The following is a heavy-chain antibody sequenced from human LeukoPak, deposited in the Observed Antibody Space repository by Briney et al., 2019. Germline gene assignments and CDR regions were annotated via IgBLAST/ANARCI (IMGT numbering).Heavy chain of an antibody. CDR1: GDSITSHY. CDR3: ARTGDYSRSTGGWFDP. J-gene: IGHJ5*02. CDR2: IFYSGST. D-gene: IGHD4-11*01. Sequence: SETLSPTCTVSGDSITSHYWSWVRQAPGKGLEWIGYIFYSGSTNYSPSLKSRVTISVATSKNQFSLRLKSVTAADTAVYFCARTGDYSRSTGGWFDPWGQGTLVTVSS. V-gene: IGHV4-59*11.